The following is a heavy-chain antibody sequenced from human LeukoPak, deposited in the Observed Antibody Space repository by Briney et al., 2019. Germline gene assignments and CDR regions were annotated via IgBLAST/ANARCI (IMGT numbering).Heavy chain of an antibody. CDR2: ISYDGSNK. D-gene: IGHD3-22*01. J-gene: IGHJ4*02. CDR1: GFPFSSYW. CDR3: AKDPGYSYYYDSSGYYFDY. Sequence: TGGSLRLSCVASGFPFSSYWMTWVRQAPGKGLEWVAVISYDGSNKYYADSVKGRFTISRDNSKNTLYLQMNSLRAEDTAVCYCAKDPGYSYYYDSSGYYFDYWGQGTLVTVSS. V-gene: IGHV3-30*18.